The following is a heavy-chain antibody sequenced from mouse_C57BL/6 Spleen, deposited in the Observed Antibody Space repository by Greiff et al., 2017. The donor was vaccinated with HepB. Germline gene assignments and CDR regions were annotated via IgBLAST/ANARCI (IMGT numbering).Heavy chain of an antibody. CDR1: GYTFTSYW. CDR3: TRDYYGSSLHYYAMDY. CDR2: IYPGNSDT. Sequence: EVQLQESGTVLARPGASVKMSCKTSGYTFTSYWMHWVKQRPGQGLEWIGAIYPGNSDTSYNQKFKGKAKLTAVTSASTAYMELSSLTNEDSAVYYCTRDYYGSSLHYYAMDYWGQGTSVTVSS. V-gene: IGHV1-5*01. J-gene: IGHJ4*01. D-gene: IGHD1-1*01.